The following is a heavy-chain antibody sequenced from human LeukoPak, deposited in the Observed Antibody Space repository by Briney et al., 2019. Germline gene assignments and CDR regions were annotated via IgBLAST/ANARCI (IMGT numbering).Heavy chain of an antibody. J-gene: IGHJ6*02. D-gene: IGHD3-10*01. CDR1: GESMTSGYYF. CDR3: ARDVAVRGFPYYGMDV. V-gene: IGHV4-61*02. CDR2: IYSSGTT. Sequence: SETLSLTCTVSGESMTSGYYFWSWIRQPAGQTLEWIGRIYSSGTTNYNPSLKSRVTISVDTSNNQVSLRLTSVTAADTAVYYCARDVAVRGFPYYGMDVWGQGTTVTVSS.